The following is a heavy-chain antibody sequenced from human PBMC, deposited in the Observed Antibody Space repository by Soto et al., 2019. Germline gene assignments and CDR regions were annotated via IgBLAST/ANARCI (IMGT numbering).Heavy chain of an antibody. J-gene: IGHJ6*03. D-gene: IGHD3-9*01. CDR2: IFYSGTT. CDR1: GGSITNSSYY. V-gene: IGHV4-39*07. Sequence: SETLSLTCIVSGGSITNSSYYWGWIRQPPGKGLEWIGSIFYSGTTYYNPSLKSRVTISVDTSKSQFSLKLSSVTAADTAVYYCARYNYDILTGYPKSTFNYYYYMDVWGKGTTVTVSS. CDR3: ARYNYDILTGYPKSTFNYYYYMDV.